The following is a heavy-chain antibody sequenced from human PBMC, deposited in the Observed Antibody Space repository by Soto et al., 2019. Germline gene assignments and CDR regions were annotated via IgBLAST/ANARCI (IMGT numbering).Heavy chain of an antibody. J-gene: IGHJ3*02. CDR1: GGSFSGYY. Sequence: QVQLQQWGAGLLKPSETLSLTCAVYGGSFSGYYWSWIRQPPGKGLEWIGEINHSGSTNYNPSLKSRVTISVDTSKNQFSLKLSSVTAADTAVYYCARGQHSSGWFDIWGQGTMVTVSS. CDR2: INHSGST. CDR3: ARGQHSSGWFDI. D-gene: IGHD6-19*01. V-gene: IGHV4-34*01.